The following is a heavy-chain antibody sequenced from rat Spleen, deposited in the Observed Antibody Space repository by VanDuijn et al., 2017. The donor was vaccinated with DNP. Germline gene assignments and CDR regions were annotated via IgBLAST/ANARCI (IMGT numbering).Heavy chain of an antibody. V-gene: IGHV1-43*01. CDR3: ARRRLPYWYFDF. Sequence: QVQLQQSGAELAKPGSSVKIACKASGNTFTSYYIGWIKQTTGQGLEYIGYINTGSGGTHYNEKFKGKATLTVDKSSSAAFMQLSSLTPDDSAVYYCARRRLPYWYFDFWGPGTMVTVSS. CDR2: INTGSGGT. CDR1: GNTFTSYY. D-gene: IGHD1-4*01. J-gene: IGHJ1*01.